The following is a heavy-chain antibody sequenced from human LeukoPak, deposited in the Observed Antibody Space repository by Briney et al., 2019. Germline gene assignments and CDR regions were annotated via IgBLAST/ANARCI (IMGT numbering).Heavy chain of an antibody. Sequence: GGSLRLSCAASGFTFSSYAMPWVRQAPGKGLEWVAVISYDGSNKYYADSVKGRFTISRDNSKNTLYLQMNSLRAEDTAVYYCARDLSWQYFDYWGQGTLVTVSS. CDR3: ARDLSWQYFDY. J-gene: IGHJ4*02. V-gene: IGHV3-30-3*01. CDR1: GFTFSSYA. CDR2: ISYDGSNK.